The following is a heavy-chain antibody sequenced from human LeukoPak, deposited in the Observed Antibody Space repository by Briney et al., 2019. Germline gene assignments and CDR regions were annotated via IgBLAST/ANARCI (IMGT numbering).Heavy chain of an antibody. D-gene: IGHD5-18*01. V-gene: IGHV1-69*01. CDR1: GGTFSSYA. CDR2: IIPIFGTA. J-gene: IGHJ4*02. CDR3: ARPDEDRGYSYGYNY. Sequence: SVKVSCKASGGTFSSYAISWVRQAPGQGLEWMGGIIPIFGTANYAQKFQGRVTITADESTSTAYMELSSLRSEDTAVYYCARPDEDRGYSYGYNYWGQGTLITVSS.